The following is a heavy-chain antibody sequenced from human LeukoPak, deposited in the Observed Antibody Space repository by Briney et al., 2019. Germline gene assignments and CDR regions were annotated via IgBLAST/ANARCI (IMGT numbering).Heavy chain of an antibody. Sequence: SETLSLTCTVSGGSISSYYWSWLRQPPGKGLEWIGYIYYSGSTNYNPSLKSRVTISVDTSKNQFSLKLSSVTAADTAVYYCAGGGGAVAYDYYYGMDVWGQGTTVTVSS. CDR1: GGSISSYY. CDR3: AGGGGAVAYDYYYGMDV. J-gene: IGHJ6*02. CDR2: IYYSGST. V-gene: IGHV4-59*01. D-gene: IGHD6-19*01.